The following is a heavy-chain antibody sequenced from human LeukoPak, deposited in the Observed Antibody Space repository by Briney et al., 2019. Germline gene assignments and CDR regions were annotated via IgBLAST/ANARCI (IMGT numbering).Heavy chain of an antibody. CDR1: GGTFSSYA. J-gene: IGHJ4*02. D-gene: IGHD3-10*01. CDR2: IIPILGIA. CDR3: ASLLFSDGSAY. Sequence: GASVKVSCKASGGTFSSYAISWVRQAPGQGLEWMGRIIPILGIANYAQKFQGRVTITADKSTSTAYMELSSLRSEDTAVYYCASLLFSDGSAYWGQGTLVTVSS. V-gene: IGHV1-69*04.